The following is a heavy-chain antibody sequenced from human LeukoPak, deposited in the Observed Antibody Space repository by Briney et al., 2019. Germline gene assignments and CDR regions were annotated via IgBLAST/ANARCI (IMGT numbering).Heavy chain of an antibody. CDR1: AGSISTSSYY. Sequence: SETLSLTCTVSAGSISTSSYYCGWIRQPPRKELQWIGSIYHSRSTSYNAPLQSRATITADTSTNQCSLLLLTVLAAATVVYYCARHRWMEVYGSGSYYVDYWGQGTLDTVSS. CDR3: ARHRWMEVYGSGSYYVDY. CDR2: IYHSRST. V-gene: IGHV4-39*01. J-gene: IGHJ4*02. D-gene: IGHD3-10*01.